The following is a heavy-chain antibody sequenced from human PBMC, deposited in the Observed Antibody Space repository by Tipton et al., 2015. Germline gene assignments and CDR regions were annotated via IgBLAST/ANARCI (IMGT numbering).Heavy chain of an antibody. V-gene: IGHV4-39*01. CDR2: VHYSGST. D-gene: IGHD6-13*01. J-gene: IGHJ4*02. CDR3: ARRFSYSSSWTFDY. Sequence: TLSLTCTVSGGSISSYYWGWIRQPPGKGLEWIGSVHYSGSTYYNPSLKSRVTISVDTSKNQFSLKLSSVTAADTAVYYCARRFSYSSSWTFDYWGQGTLVTVSS. CDR1: GGSISSYY.